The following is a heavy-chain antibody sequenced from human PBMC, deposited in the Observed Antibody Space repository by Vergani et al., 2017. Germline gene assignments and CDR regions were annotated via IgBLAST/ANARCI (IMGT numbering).Heavy chain of an antibody. V-gene: IGHV4-39*01. D-gene: IGHD6-19*01. CDR3: ARHATVEWLVKLGWIDP. J-gene: IGHJ5*02. CDR2: FYYSGST. CDR1: GSSIRSSNYY. Sequence: QLQLQESGPGLVKPSATLSLICSVSGSSIRSSNYYWGWIRQPPGKGLEWFASFYYSGSTYYNPSIKSRVTISVDTSKNQFSLKLSSVTAADAAVYFCARHATVEWLVKLGWIDPWGQGILVTVSS.